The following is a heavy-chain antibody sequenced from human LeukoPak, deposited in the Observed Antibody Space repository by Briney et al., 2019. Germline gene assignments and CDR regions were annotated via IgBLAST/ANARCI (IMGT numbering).Heavy chain of an antibody. V-gene: IGHV4-30-2*02. Sequence: SQTLSLTCAVSGGSISSGGYSWSWIRQPPGKGLEWIGYIYHSGSTNYNPSLKSRVTVSVDTSKNQFSLKLSSVTAADTAVYYCARSYYYGSGSYYNNPYDYWGQGTLVTVSS. CDR3: ARSYYYGSGSYYNNPYDY. CDR2: IYHSGST. CDR1: GGSISSGGYS. D-gene: IGHD3-10*01. J-gene: IGHJ4*02.